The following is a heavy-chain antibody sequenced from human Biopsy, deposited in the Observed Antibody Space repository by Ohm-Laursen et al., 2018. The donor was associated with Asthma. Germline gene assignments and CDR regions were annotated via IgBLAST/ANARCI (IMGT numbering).Heavy chain of an antibody. CDR1: GGTFNTYV. V-gene: IGHV1-69*13. CDR3: ARKAGSCISRTCYSLDF. J-gene: IGHJ4*02. Sequence: SVKVSCKSLGGTFNTYVIGWVRQAPGQGIEWMGGINSVFGTTTYPQKFQGRVTITADDSTSTVYMELSSLRSEDTAVYYCARKAGSCISRTCYSLDFWGQGTLVTVSS. CDR2: INSVFGTT. D-gene: IGHD2-2*01.